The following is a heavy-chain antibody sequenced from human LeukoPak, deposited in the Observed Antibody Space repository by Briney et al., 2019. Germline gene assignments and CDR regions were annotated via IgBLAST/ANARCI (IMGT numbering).Heavy chain of an antibody. CDR2: MNPNSGNT. CDR1: GYTFTSYD. D-gene: IGHD3-22*01. J-gene: IGHJ6*03. CDR3: ARGAAVPTMIVASPNHYYYYYMDV. V-gene: IGHV1-8*03. Sequence: AASVKVSCKASGYTFTSYDINWVRQATGQGLEWMGWMNPNSGNTGYAQKFQGRVTITADESTSTAYMELSSLRSEDTAVYYCARGAAVPTMIVASPNHYYYYYMDVWGKGTTVTVSS.